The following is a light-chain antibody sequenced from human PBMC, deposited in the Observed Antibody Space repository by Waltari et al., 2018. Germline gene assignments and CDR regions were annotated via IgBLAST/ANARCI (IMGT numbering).Light chain of an antibody. CDR2: DAS. CDR3: QQRSNWPS. V-gene: IGKV3-11*01. CDR1: QSVSSY. J-gene: IGKJ3*01. Sequence: EIVLTQSPATLSLSPGERATLSCRASQSVSSYLAWYQQKPGQAPRLLIDDASTRAPGIPARFSGSGSGTDFTLTISSLEPEDFAVYYCQQRSNWPSFGPGTKVDIK.